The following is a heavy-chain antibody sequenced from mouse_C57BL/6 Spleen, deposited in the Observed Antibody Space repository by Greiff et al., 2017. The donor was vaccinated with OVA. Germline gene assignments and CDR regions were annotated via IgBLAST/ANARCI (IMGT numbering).Heavy chain of an antibody. V-gene: IGHV1-55*01. CDR3: AGEIYYGSSLGYFDV. Sequence: VQLQQSGAELVKPGASVKMSCKASGYTFTSYWITWVKQRPGQGLEWIGDIYPGSGSTNYNEKFKSKATLTVDTSSSTAYMQLSSLTSEDSAVYYCAGEIYYGSSLGYFDVRGTGTTVTVSS. J-gene: IGHJ1*03. CDR2: IYPGSGST. CDR1: GYTFTSYW. D-gene: IGHD1-1*01.